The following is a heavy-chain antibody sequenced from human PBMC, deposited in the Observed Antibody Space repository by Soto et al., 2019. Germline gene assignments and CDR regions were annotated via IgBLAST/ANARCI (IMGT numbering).Heavy chain of an antibody. D-gene: IGHD1-7*01. J-gene: IGHJ4*02. CDR3: AKDRRAGGNYGFYSDF. Sequence: PGGSLRLSCAASGFTFTRYSMNWVRQAPGKGLEWVSFSSATGAGTYYADSVKGRFTISRDNSKNTLYLQMTSLRADDTAVYYCAKDRRAGGNYGFYSDFWGQGALVTVS. CDR2: SSATGAGT. V-gene: IGHV3-23*01. CDR1: GFTFTRYS.